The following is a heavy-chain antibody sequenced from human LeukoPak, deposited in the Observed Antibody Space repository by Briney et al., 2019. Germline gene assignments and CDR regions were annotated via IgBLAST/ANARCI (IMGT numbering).Heavy chain of an antibody. V-gene: IGHV3-33*01. J-gene: IGHJ5*02. CDR2: IWYDGSNK. D-gene: IGHD3-22*01. CDR3: ARAVPLITMISLNWFDP. CDR1: GFTFSDYG. Sequence: PGGSLRLSCTASGFTFSDYGMHWVRQPPGKGLEWVAIIWYDGSNKTYEDSVKGRFTISRDNSKNTLYLQMNSLRAEDTAVYYCARAVPLITMISLNWFDPWGQGTLVTVSS.